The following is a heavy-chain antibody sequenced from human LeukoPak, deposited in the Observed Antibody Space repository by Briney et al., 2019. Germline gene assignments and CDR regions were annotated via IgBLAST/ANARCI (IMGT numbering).Heavy chain of an antibody. V-gene: IGHV3-21*01. CDR1: GFTFSSYS. D-gene: IGHD6-13*01. Sequence: GGSLRLSCAASGFTFSSYSMNWVRQAPGKGLEWVSSISSSSSYIYYADSVKGRFTISRDNAKNSLYLQMNSLRAEDTAVYYCARDPAAAAYLDYWGQGTLVTVSS. CDR3: ARDPAAAAYLDY. J-gene: IGHJ4*02. CDR2: ISSSSSYI.